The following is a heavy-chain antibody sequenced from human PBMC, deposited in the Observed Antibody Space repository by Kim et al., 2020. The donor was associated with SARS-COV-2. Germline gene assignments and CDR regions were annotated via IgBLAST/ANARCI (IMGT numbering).Heavy chain of an antibody. CDR2: INGDGSST. D-gene: IGHD4-17*01. V-gene: IGHV3-74*01. CDR3: ARESTVTNRSYDY. CDR1: GFTFTSYW. Sequence: GGSLRLSCAASGFTFTSYWIHWVRQAPGKGLVWVSRINGDGSSTNYADSVKGRFTISRDNAENTLYLQMNSLRADDMAMYYCARESTVTNRSYDYWGQGTLVTVS. J-gene: IGHJ4*02.